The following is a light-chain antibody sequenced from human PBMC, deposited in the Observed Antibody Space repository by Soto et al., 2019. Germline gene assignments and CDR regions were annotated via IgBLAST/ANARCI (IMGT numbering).Light chain of an antibody. V-gene: IGKV2-28*01. J-gene: IGKJ1*01. CDR2: LGS. Sequence: DTVMTQSPLSLPVTPGEPASISCRSSQSLLHSNGYNYLDWYLQKPGQSPQLLDYLGSSRASGGPDRFSGSVSGTDFILKISRVEAEDVGFYYCMQSLHTPRTFGQGPNVQI. CDR1: QSLLHSNGYNY. CDR3: MQSLHTPRT.